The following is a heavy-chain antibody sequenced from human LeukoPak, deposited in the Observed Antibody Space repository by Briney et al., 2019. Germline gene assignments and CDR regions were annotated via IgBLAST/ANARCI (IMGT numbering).Heavy chain of an antibody. V-gene: IGHV1-18*01. CDR1: GYTFTSYG. Sequence: GSVKVSCKASGYTFTSYGISWVRQAPGQGLEWMGWISAYNGNTNYAQKLQGRVTMTTDTSTSTAYMELRSPRSDDTAVYYCVNTDSSGWYNYWGQGTLVTVSS. D-gene: IGHD6-19*01. CDR2: ISAYNGNT. J-gene: IGHJ4*02. CDR3: VNTDSSGWYNY.